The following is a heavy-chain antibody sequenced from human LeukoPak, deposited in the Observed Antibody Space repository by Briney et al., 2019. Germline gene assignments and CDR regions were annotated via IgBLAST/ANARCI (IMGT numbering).Heavy chain of an antibody. CDR3: ARSREGYNFVGEND. J-gene: IGHJ4*02. CDR1: GFTFSSYW. Sequence: GGSLRLSCAASGFTFSSYWMHWVRQAPGKGLVWVSRINSDGSSTSYADSVKGRFTISRDNAKNTLYLQMTSLRAEDTAVYYCARSREGYNFVGENDWGQGTLVTVSS. CDR2: INSDGSST. V-gene: IGHV3-74*01. D-gene: IGHD5-24*01.